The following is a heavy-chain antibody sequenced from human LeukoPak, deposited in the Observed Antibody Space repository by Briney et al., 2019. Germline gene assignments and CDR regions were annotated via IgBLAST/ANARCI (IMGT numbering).Heavy chain of an antibody. CDR1: GYTLTELS. D-gene: IGHD2-15*01. Sequence: GASVKVSCRVSGYTLTELSMHWVRQAPGKGLEWMGGFDPEDGETIYAQKFQGRVTMTEDTSTDTAYMELSSLRSEDTAVYYCATALVVVAAKRPWFDPWGQGTLVTVSS. CDR3: ATALVVVAAKRPWFDP. V-gene: IGHV1-24*01. CDR2: FDPEDGET. J-gene: IGHJ5*02.